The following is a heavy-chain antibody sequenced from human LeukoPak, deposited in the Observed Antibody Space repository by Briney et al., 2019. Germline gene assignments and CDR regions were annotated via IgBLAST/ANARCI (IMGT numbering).Heavy chain of an antibody. J-gene: IGHJ4*02. CDR3: ARARRHYDSSGHSYFDY. CDR1: GFTFSSYW. V-gene: IGHV3-74*01. D-gene: IGHD3-22*01. CDR2: INSDGSST. Sequence: GGSLRLSCAASGFTFSSYWMHWVRHAPGKGLVWVSRINSDGSSTSYADSVKGRFTISRDNAKNTLYLQMNSLRAEDTAVYYCARARRHYDSSGHSYFDYWGQGTLVTVSS.